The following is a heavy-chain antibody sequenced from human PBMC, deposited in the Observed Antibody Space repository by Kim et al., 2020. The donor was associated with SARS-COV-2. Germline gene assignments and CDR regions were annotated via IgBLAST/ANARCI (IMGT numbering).Heavy chain of an antibody. Sequence: SETLSLTCTVSGGSISSYYWAWIRQPAGKGLEWIGRLQSIGNSKYNPSLRGRVTMSVDTSNNQFSLKLTSVTAAVTAVYYCASLSGIYPGAFDIWGQGT. J-gene: IGHJ3*02. CDR3: ASLSGIYPGAFDI. V-gene: IGHV4-4*07. D-gene: IGHD1-26*01. CDR1: GGSISSYY. CDR2: LQSIGNS.